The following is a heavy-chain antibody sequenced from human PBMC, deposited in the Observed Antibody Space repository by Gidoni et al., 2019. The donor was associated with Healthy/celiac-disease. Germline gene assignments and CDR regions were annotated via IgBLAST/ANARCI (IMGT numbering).Heavy chain of an antibody. CDR3: AKDRYQLLCLVLDY. CDR2: ISYDGSNK. D-gene: IGHD2-2*01. CDR1: GFTFSSYG. V-gene: IGHV3-30*18. Sequence: QVQLVESGGGGVQPGRSLRRSCAASGFTFSSYGMHWVRQAPGKGLEWVAVISYDGSNKYYADSVKGRFTISRDNSKNTLYLQMNSLRAEDTAVYYCAKDRYQLLCLVLDYWGQGTLVTVSS. J-gene: IGHJ4*02.